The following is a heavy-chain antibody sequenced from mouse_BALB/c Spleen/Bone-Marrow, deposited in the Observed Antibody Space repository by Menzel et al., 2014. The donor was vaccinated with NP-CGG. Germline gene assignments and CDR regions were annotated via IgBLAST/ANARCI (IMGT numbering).Heavy chain of an antibody. V-gene: IGHV5-17*02. CDR1: GFTFSSFG. J-gene: IGHJ4*01. CDR2: ISGGSSII. CDR3: ARKDYFGYAAMDY. D-gene: IGHD1-2*01. Sequence: EVKVEESGGGLVRPGGSRKLSCAASGFTFSSFGMHWVRQAPEKGLEWVAYISGGSSIIYYADTVKGRFTISRDNPKNTLFLQMTSLRSEDTAIYYCARKDYFGYAAMDYWGQGTSVTVSS.